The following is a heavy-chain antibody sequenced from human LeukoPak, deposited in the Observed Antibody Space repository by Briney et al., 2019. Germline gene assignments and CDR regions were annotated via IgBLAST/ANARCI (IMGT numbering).Heavy chain of an antibody. D-gene: IGHD3-3*01. CDR3: AKDMQATTYYDFWSGYFSDY. V-gene: IGHV3-23*01. CDR2: ISGSGGSA. J-gene: IGHJ4*02. Sequence: GGSLRLSCAASGFTFSSYAMSWVRQAPGKGLEWVSAISGSGGSAYYADSVKGRFTISRDNSKNTLYLQMNSLRAEDTAVYYCAKDMQATTYYDFWSGYFSDYWGQGTPVTVSS. CDR1: GFTFSSYA.